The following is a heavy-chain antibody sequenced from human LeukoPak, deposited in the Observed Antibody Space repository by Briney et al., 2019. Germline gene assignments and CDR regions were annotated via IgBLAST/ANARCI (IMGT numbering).Heavy chain of an antibody. V-gene: IGHV4-34*01. CDR2: INLSVST. D-gene: IGHD2-15*01. CDR3: ARTYCSGGSCYFPRLGWFDP. Sequence: SETLSLTCALYGGSFSGDYWSGGRQPPRKGLWWIWEINLSVSTNYNPSLKRRVTISVDTYKNQFSLKLSSVTAADTAVYYCARTYCSGGSCYFPRLGWFDPWGQGTLVTVSS. J-gene: IGHJ5*02. CDR1: GGSFSGDY.